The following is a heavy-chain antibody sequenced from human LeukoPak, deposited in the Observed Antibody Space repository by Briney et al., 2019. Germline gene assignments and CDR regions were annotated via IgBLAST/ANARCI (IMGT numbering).Heavy chain of an antibody. CDR3: ATVNRASSIAAHDS. V-gene: IGHV3-30*04. CDR1: GFTFSSYG. Sequence: ERSLRLSCAASGFTFSSYGAHWVRQAPGKGLEWVADVSSDARYTYFADSVRGRFTISRDNSNSTVFLQMNSLRAEDTAVYYCATVNRASSIAAHDSWGQGTLVTVSS. CDR2: VSSDARYT. D-gene: IGHD6-6*01. J-gene: IGHJ5*01.